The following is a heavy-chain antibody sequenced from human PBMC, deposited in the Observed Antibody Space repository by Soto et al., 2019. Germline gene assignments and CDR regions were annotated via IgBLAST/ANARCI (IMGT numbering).Heavy chain of an antibody. V-gene: IGHV4-34*01. CDR1: GGSFSGYY. CDR3: ARVRKILRFLEWRRFGESNLGFDP. Sequence: QVQLQQWGAGLLKPSETLSLTCAVYGGSFSGYYWSWIRQPPGKGLEWIGEINHSGSTNYNPSLKSRVTISVDTSKNQFSLKLSSVTAADTAVYYCARVRKILRFLEWRRFGESNLGFDPWGQGTLVTVSS. D-gene: IGHD3-3*01. J-gene: IGHJ5*02. CDR2: INHSGST.